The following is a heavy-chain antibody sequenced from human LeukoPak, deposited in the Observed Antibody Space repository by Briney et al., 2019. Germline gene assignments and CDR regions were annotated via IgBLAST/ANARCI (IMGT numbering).Heavy chain of an antibody. J-gene: IGHJ6*03. CDR3: TRGGSRYFATLFSEDYYMAV. CDR2: ISSGSSYI. D-gene: IGHD3-9*01. V-gene: IGHV3-21*01. CDR1: GVTFNSYN. Sequence: PGGSLRLSCAASGVTFNSYNMNWVRQAPGKGLEWVSSISSGSSYIYYADSLKGPFTNSRDNANNSLYLQMNRLRAEDTAVYYCTRGGSRYFATLFSEDYYMAVWGKGPTVTVSS.